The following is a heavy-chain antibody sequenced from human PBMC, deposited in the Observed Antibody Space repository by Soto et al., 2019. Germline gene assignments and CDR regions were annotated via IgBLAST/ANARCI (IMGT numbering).Heavy chain of an antibody. J-gene: IGHJ4*02. CDR2: IRSKANSYAT. Sequence: GGSLRLSCAASGFTFSGSAMHWVRQASGKGLVWVGRIRSKANSYATAYAASVKGRFTISRDDSKNTAYLQMNSLKTEDTAVYYCTSQVVAATSAPIDYWGKGTLVTVSS. CDR1: GFTFSGSA. CDR3: TSQVVAATSAPIDY. D-gene: IGHD2-15*01. V-gene: IGHV3-73*01.